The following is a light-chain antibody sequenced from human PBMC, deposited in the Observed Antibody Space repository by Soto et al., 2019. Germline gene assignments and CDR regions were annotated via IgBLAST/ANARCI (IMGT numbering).Light chain of an antibody. Sequence: DIQMTQSPSTLSASVGDRVTITCRASQSISSWLAWYQQKPGKAPKLLLYDASIFESGVPSRVCGSGSYAEFTLTINNLQPDDFAAYHCQQYNRNSFTFGGGTKVEIK. J-gene: IGKJ4*02. CDR3: QQYNRNSFT. CDR2: DAS. V-gene: IGKV1-5*01. CDR1: QSISSW.